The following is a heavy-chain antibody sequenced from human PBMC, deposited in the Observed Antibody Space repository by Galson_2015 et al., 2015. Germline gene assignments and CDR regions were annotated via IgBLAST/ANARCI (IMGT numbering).Heavy chain of an antibody. V-gene: IGHV4-30-4*01. CDR3: ARGKETKPVTIFRVVGNLDYYAMDV. CDR2: IYYSGST. J-gene: IGHJ6*02. D-gene: IGHD3-3*01. Sequence: TLSLTCTVSGGSISSGDYYWSWIRQPPGKGLEWIGYIYYSGSTYYNPSLKSRVTISVDTSKNQLSLKLGSVTAADTAVYYCARGKETKPVTIFRVVGNLDYYAMDVWGQGTTVTVSS. CDR1: GGSISSGDYY.